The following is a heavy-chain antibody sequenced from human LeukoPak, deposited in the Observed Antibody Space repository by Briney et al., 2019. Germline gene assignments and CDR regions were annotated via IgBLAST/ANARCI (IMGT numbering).Heavy chain of an antibody. Sequence: ASVKVSCKVSGYTLTELSMHWVRQAPGKGLEWMGGFDPEDGETIYAQKFQGRVTMTEDTSTDTAYMELSSLRSEDTAVYHCATDPRASGYAPHAWGQGTLVTVSS. V-gene: IGHV1-24*01. CDR1: GYTLTELS. CDR2: FDPEDGET. D-gene: IGHD3-22*01. J-gene: IGHJ4*02. CDR3: ATDPRASGYAPHA.